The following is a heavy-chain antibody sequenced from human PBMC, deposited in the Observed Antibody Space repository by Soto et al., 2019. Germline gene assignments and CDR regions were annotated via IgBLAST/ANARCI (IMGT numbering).Heavy chain of an antibody. J-gene: IGHJ3*02. CDR2: IYYSGST. CDR3: ATYYDFWSGYIPHDAFDI. D-gene: IGHD3-3*01. CDR1: GGSISSSSYY. Sequence: SETLSLTCTVSGGSISSSSYYWGWIRQPPGKGLEWIGSIYYSGSTYYNPSLKSRVTISVDTSKNQFSLKLSSVTAADTAVYYCATYYDFWSGYIPHDAFDIWGQGTMVT. V-gene: IGHV4-39*01.